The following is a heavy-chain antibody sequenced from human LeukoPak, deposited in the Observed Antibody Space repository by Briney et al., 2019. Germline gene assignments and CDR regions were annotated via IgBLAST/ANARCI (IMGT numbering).Heavy chain of an antibody. D-gene: IGHD2-2*01. CDR3: ARGGPPLGVVVPAATTFDY. CDR2: INHSGST. CDR1: GGSFSGYY. V-gene: IGHV4-34*01. Sequence: SETLSLTCAVYGGSFSGYYWSWIRQPPGKGLEWTGEINHSGSTNYNPSLKSRVTISVDTSKNQFSLKLSSVTAADTAVYYCARGGPPLGVVVPAATTFDYWGQGTLVTVSS. J-gene: IGHJ4*02.